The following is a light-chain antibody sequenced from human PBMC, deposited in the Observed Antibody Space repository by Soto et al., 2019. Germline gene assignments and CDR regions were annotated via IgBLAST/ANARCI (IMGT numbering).Light chain of an antibody. Sequence: IVLTQSPGTLSLSPGERATLSFRASQSISNNYLAWYQQTPGQAPRLLIYGASSRATGIPDRFSGSGSATDFTLTISRLEPEDFAVYYCQQYAASPRTFGQGTKVDIK. CDR1: QSISNNY. CDR3: QQYAASPRT. CDR2: GAS. V-gene: IGKV3-20*01. J-gene: IGKJ1*01.